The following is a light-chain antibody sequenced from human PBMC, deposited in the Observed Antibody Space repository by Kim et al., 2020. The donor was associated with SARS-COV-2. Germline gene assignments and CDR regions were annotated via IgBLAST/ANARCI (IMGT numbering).Light chain of an antibody. Sequence: ASGGDRVTITCRASQRIRSYLNWYQQKPGKAPKLLIYAASRLQSGVPSRFCGSGSGTDFTLTISSLQPEDFATYYCQQSYSTPITFGQGTRLEIK. J-gene: IGKJ5*01. CDR2: AAS. V-gene: IGKV1-39*01. CDR1: QRIRSY. CDR3: QQSYSTPIT.